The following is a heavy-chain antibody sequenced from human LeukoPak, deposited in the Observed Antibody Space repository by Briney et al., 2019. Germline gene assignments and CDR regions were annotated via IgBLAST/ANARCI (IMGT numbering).Heavy chain of an antibody. D-gene: IGHD3-16*02. CDR2: ISPNSGVT. CDR3: ARPRAAIIATFHLDAFDI. CDR1: GYTFTGYY. V-gene: IGHV1-2*02. J-gene: IGHJ3*02. Sequence: ASVKVSCKASGYTFTGYYIHWVRQAPGQGLEWMGWISPNSGVTHYAQKFQGRVTMTRDTSISTAYMELSRLRSDDTAVYFCARPRAAIIATFHLDAFDIWGQGTMVTVSS.